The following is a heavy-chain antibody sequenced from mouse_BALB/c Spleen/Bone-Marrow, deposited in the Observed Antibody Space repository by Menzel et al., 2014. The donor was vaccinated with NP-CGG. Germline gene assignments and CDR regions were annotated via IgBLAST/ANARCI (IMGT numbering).Heavy chain of an antibody. Sequence: DVHLVESGGGLVQPGGSLKLSCAASGFTFSSYTMSWVRQTPEKRLEWVACISNGGGSTYYPDTVKGRFTISRDNAKNTLYLQMSSLKSEDTAMYYCARHGYYGSRAMDYWGQGTSVTVSS. CDR1: GFTFSSYT. CDR3: ARHGYYGSRAMDY. D-gene: IGHD1-1*01. CDR2: ISNGGGST. J-gene: IGHJ4*01. V-gene: IGHV5-12-2*01.